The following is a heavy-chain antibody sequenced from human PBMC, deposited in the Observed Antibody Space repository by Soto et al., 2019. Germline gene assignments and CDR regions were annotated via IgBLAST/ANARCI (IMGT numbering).Heavy chain of an antibody. CDR1: GYSITSGFY. CDR2: ISQSGTT. V-gene: IGHV4-38-2*02. Sequence: SETLALPCTVSGYSITSGFYWGWIRQPPGKGLEWIGSISQSGTTSYNSSLRSRLTMSVDTSKNQFSLRLSSVTAADTAVYYCASPTLGAFDFWGRGTMVTVSS. J-gene: IGHJ3*01. CDR3: ASPTLGAFDF. D-gene: IGHD3-16*01.